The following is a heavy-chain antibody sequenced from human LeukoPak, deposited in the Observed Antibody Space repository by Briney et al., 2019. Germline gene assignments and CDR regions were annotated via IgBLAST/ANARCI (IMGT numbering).Heavy chain of an antibody. Sequence: GASVKVSCKASGYTFTSYGISWVRQAPGQGLEWMGWISAYNGNTNYAQKLQGRVTMTTDTSTSTAYMELRSLRSDDTAVYYCARGAPITANSGSYVLFDYWGQGTLVTVSS. CDR3: ARGAPITANSGSYVLFDY. J-gene: IGHJ4*02. CDR1: GYTFTSYG. CDR2: ISAYNGNT. V-gene: IGHV1-18*01. D-gene: IGHD1-26*01.